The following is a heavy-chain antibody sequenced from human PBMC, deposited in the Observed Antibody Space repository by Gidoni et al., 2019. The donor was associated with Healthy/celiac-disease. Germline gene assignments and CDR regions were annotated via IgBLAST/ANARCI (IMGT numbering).Heavy chain of an antibody. CDR2: INHSGST. V-gene: IGHV4-34*01. D-gene: IGHD4-17*01. J-gene: IGHJ5*02. CDR3: ARGDYGDYVRRVCCSWFDP. Sequence: QVQLQQWGAGLLKPSETLSLTCAVYGGSFRGYYWSWIRQPPGKGLEWIGEINHSGSTNYNPSLKSRVTISVDTSKNQFSLKLSSVTAADTAVYYWARGDYGDYVRRVCCSWFDPWGQGTLVTVSS. CDR1: GGSFRGYY.